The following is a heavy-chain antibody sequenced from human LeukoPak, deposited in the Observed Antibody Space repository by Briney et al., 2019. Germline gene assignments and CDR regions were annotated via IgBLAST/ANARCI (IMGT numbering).Heavy chain of an antibody. Sequence: GGSLRLSCAASGFTFSSYEMNWVRQAPGKGLEWVSYISNSGSTIYYTDSVEGRFTISRDNAKNSLYLQMNSLRAEDTAVYYCARGPYASGSYFPGGYYYYMDVWGKGTTVTISS. J-gene: IGHJ6*03. CDR3: ARGPYASGSYFPGGYYYYMDV. CDR1: GFTFSSYE. CDR2: ISNSGSTI. D-gene: IGHD3-10*01. V-gene: IGHV3-48*03.